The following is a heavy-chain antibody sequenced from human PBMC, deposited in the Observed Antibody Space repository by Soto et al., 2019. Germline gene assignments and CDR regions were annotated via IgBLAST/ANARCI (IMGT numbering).Heavy chain of an antibody. CDR2: IIPIFGTA. D-gene: IGHD6-13*01. J-gene: IGHJ4*02. CDR3: ARGKDSSSWCPFDY. V-gene: IGHV1-69*01. Sequence: QVQLVQSGAEVKKPGSSVKVSCKASGGTFSNYAISWVRQAPGQGLEWMGGIIPIFGTANYAQKFQGRVKITADEYTSTAYMELSSLRSEDTAVYYCARGKDSSSWCPFDYWGQGTLVTASS. CDR1: GGTFSNYA.